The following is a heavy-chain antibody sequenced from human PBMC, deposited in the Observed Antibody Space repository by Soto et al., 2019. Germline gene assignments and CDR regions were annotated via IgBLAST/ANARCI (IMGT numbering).Heavy chain of an antibody. CDR3: ARTLYCCDSSGYR. V-gene: IGHV3-23*01. D-gene: IGHD3-22*01. CDR2: VSQSGDST. Sequence: GGSPRLPCAASGFIFSRYAFSWFGQAPGKGLEWVSAVSQSGDSTYYADSVRGRFTISRDNAKESLYLQMNSLRAEDTAVYYCARTLYCCDSSGYRWGQGT. J-gene: IGHJ4*02. CDR1: GFIFSRYA.